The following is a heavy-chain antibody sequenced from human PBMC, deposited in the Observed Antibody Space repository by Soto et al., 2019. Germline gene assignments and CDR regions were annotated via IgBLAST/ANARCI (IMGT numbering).Heavy chain of an antibody. D-gene: IGHD5-18*01. CDR1: GGSFSGYY. CDR2: INHSGST. V-gene: IGHV4-34*01. Sequence: NPSETLSLTCAVYGGSFSGYYWSWIRQPPGKGLEWIGEINHSGSTNYNPSLKSRVTISVDTSKNQFSLKLSSVTAADTAVYYCARWSRLVDTAMGHDYWGQGTLVTVSS. CDR3: ARWSRLVDTAMGHDY. J-gene: IGHJ4*02.